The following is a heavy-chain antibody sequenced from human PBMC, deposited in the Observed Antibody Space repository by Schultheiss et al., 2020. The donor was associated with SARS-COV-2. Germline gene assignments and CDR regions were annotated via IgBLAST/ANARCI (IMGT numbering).Heavy chain of an antibody. CDR2: FYHSGST. CDR1: GGSISGYD. CDR3: ARGSYDFWSSYYYYYMDV. D-gene: IGHD3-3*01. V-gene: IGHV4-59*12. J-gene: IGHJ6*03. Sequence: SETVSLTCTVSGGSISGYDWTWIRQPPGKGLEWIGYFYHSGSTNYDPSLKSRVTISVDTSKNQFSLKLSSVTAADTAVYYCARGSYDFWSSYYYYYMDVWGKGTTVTVSS.